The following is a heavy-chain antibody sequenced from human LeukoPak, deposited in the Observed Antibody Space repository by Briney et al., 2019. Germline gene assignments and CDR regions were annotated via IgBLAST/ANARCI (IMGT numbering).Heavy chain of an antibody. CDR3: AKRGVVIRVFLVGFHKEAYYFDS. V-gene: IGHV3-23*01. J-gene: IGHJ4*02. Sequence: GGSLRLSCAVSGLTLSNYGMSWVRQAAGKGLEWVAGLSGSGGGTNYADYVQGRFTISRDNPKNTLYLQMNSLRAEDTAVYFCAKRGVVIRVFLVGFHKEAYYFDSWGQGALVTVSS. CDR1: GLTLSNYG. D-gene: IGHD3-10*01. CDR2: LSGSGGGT.